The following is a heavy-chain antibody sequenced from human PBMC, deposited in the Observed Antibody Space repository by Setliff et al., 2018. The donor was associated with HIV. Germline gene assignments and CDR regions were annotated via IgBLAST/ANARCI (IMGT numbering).Heavy chain of an antibody. Sequence: SETLSLTCTVSGGSISGYHWNWLRQTPGKGLEWIGYIYTSRGTNYNHSLRTRVIISVDTSNQFSLKLSSVTAADVAVYYCARSPSYRSSWEYYFDYWGQRILVTVSS. J-gene: IGHJ4*02. D-gene: IGHD6-13*01. CDR1: GGSISGYH. CDR3: ARSPSYRSSWEYYFDY. V-gene: IGHV4-4*09. CDR2: IYTSRGT.